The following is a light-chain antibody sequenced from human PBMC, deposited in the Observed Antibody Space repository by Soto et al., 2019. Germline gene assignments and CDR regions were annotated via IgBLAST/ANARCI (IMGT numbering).Light chain of an antibody. V-gene: IGLV2-14*03. Sequence: QSALTQPASGSGSPGQSISISCTGTSSDVGGYSHVSWYQQHPGKAPKVMIYDVSNRPSGVSNRFSGSKSGNTAFLTISGLQAEDEADFYCSAFTSRNTYVFGTGTKVTVL. CDR1: SSDVGGYSH. CDR3: SAFTSRNTYV. CDR2: DVS. J-gene: IGLJ1*01.